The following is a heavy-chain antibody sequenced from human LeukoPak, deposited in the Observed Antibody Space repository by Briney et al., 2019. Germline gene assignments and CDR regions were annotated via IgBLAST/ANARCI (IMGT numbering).Heavy chain of an antibody. Sequence: SCKASGGTFSSYAMSWVRQAPGKGLEWVSAISGSGGSTYYADSVKGRFTISRDNSKNTLYLQMNSLRAEDTAVYYCAKDPYGSSWYLDYWGQGTLVTVSS. CDR2: ISGSGGST. CDR1: GGTFSSYA. J-gene: IGHJ4*02. D-gene: IGHD6-13*01. V-gene: IGHV3-23*01. CDR3: AKDPYGSSWYLDY.